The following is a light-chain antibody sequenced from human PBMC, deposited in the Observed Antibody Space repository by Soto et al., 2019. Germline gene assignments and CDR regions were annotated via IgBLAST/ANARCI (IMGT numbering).Light chain of an antibody. J-gene: IGKJ2*01. CDR3: QLYGDSPMYT. Sequence: EIVLTQSPGTLSLSPGERATLSCRASQSVSDSSLAWYHQKPGQAPRLLIYGASRRATGIPDTFSGSGSGTDFTLTISRLEPEDFAVYYCQLYGDSPMYTFGQGPSWRSN. CDR1: QSVSDSS. V-gene: IGKV3-20*01. CDR2: GAS.